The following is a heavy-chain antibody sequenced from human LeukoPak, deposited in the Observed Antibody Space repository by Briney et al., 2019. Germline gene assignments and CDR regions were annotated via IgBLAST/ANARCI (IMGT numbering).Heavy chain of an antibody. CDR1: GFTLKNYW. J-gene: IGHJ5*02. Sequence: GGSLRLSCETSGFTLKNYWMSWLRRAPGKGLEWVSCSKYDGSTAMYAESVKGRFTISRDNARGTLYLQMNSLRVDDTAVYYCAKSDWFDPCGRGILVTVSS. V-gene: IGHV3-74*03. CDR3: AKSDWFDP. CDR2: SKYDGSTA.